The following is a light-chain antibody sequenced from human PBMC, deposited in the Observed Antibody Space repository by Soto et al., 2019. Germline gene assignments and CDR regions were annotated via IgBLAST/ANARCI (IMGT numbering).Light chain of an antibody. CDR3: QQYGSSLIT. J-gene: IGKJ5*01. CDR2: GAS. Sequence: EIVWTQSPGTRCLSPGGRATLSCRASQSVSSSSLAWYQQKPGQAPRLLIYGASARATGIPDRFSGSGSGTDFTLTIRRLEPEDFAVYYCQQYGSSLITFGQGTRLEIK. V-gene: IGKV3-20*01. CDR1: QSVSSSS.